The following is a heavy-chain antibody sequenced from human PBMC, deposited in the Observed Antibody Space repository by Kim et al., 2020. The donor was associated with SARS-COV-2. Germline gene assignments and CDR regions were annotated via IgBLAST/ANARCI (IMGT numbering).Heavy chain of an antibody. Sequence: SETLSLTCTVSGGSISSGGYYWSWIRQHPGKGLEWIGYIYYRGSTYYNPSLKSRVTISVDTSKNQFSLKLSSVTAADTAVNYCARANDSSGYYSGGFDYWGQGTPVTVSS. CDR3: ARANDSSGYYSGGFDY. CDR2: IYYRGST. CDR1: GGSISSGGYY. V-gene: IGHV4-31*03. J-gene: IGHJ4*02. D-gene: IGHD3-22*01.